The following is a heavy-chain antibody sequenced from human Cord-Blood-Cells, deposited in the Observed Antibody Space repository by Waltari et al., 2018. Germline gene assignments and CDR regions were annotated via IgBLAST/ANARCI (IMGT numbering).Heavy chain of an antibody. J-gene: IGHJ3*02. V-gene: IGHV3-7*01. CDR3: ARVLGYSGYDDAFDI. D-gene: IGHD5-12*01. CDR1: GFTVSSYW. Sequence: EVQLVESGGGLVEPGGSLRLSCAAAGFTVSSYWMSWVRRAPGKGLGWVANIKQDGSEKYYVDSVKGRFTISRDNAKNSLYLQMNSLRAEDTAVYYCARVLGYSGYDDAFDIWGQGTMVTVSS. CDR2: IKQDGSEK.